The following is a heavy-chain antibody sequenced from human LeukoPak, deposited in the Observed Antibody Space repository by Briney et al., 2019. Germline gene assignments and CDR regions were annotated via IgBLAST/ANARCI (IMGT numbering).Heavy chain of an antibody. Sequence: GGSLRLSCAASGFTFSDYSMNWVRQAPGKGLEWISYISSTSNTIYYADSVKGRFIISRDNAKNSLYLQMNSLRAEDTAVYYCASLRRASTGDYWGQGTLLTVSS. CDR3: ASLRRASTGDY. D-gene: IGHD3-10*01. CDR1: GFTFSDYS. V-gene: IGHV3-48*01. J-gene: IGHJ4*02. CDR2: ISSTSNTI.